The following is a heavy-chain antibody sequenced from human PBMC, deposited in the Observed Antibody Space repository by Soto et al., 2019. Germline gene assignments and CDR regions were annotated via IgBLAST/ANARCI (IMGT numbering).Heavy chain of an antibody. Sequence: SVKVSCKASGGTFSSYAISWVRQAPGQGLEWMGGIIPIFGTANYAQKFQGRVTITADESTSTAYMELSSLRSEDTAVYYCARGSQWELPQGYYFDYWGQGTLVTVSS. CDR3: ARGSQWELPQGYYFDY. CDR2: IIPIFGTA. V-gene: IGHV1-69*13. CDR1: GGTFSSYA. J-gene: IGHJ4*02. D-gene: IGHD1-26*01.